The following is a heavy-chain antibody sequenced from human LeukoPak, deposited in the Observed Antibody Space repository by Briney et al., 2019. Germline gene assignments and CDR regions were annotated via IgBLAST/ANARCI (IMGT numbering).Heavy chain of an antibody. D-gene: IGHD3-3*01. CDR2: IIPMFGTA. J-gene: IGHJ3*02. Sequence: SVKVSCMASGGTFRSSAINWVRQAPGEGLEWMGGIIPMFGTANYAQKVQGRVTITADESTSTAYMELSSLRSEDTAVYYCARATYYDFWNGIHGAFDIWGQGTMVTVSS. CDR1: GGTFRSSA. CDR3: ARATYYDFWNGIHGAFDI. V-gene: IGHV1-69*01.